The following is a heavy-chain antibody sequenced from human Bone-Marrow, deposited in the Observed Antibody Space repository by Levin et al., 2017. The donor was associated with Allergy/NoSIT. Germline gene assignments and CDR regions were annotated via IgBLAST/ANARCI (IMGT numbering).Heavy chain of an antibody. CDR1: GFTFSAFG. V-gene: IGHV3-33*01. Sequence: GGSLRLSCAASGFTFSAFGMHWVRQAPGRGLEWVAVIWYDGSHKFYADSVKGRFTISRDNSKNTLYLQMNSLRVEDTAVYYCARDIGQPDSYDYYFYGMDVWGQGTTVTVSS. CDR3: ARDIGQPDSYDYYFYGMDV. J-gene: IGHJ6*02. D-gene: IGHD2-21*01. CDR2: IWYDGSHK.